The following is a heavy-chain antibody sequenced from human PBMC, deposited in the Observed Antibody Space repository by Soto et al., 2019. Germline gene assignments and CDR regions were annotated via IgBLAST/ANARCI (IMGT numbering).Heavy chain of an antibody. CDR2: IYNSGIT. CDR3: ARGITVFGLVSRFWFDP. J-gene: IGHJ5*02. V-gene: IGHV4-30-4*01. CDR1: GGSISSGDYS. D-gene: IGHD3-3*01. Sequence: SETLSLTCTVSGGSISSGDYSWSWVRQSPGKGLEWIGHIYNSGITYYNPSLKSRVVISIDTSRNQFSLSLNSLTAADRAVYFCARGITVFGLVSRFWFDPWGQGTVVTVSS.